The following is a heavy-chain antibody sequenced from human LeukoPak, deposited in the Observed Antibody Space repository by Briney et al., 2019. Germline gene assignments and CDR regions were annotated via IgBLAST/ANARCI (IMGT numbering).Heavy chain of an antibody. CDR2: IIPNSGDS. Sequence: ASVKVSCKASGYTFTDYYMHWVRQAPGQGLEWMGWIIPNSGDSNYAQKLQGRVTMTRDTSINTAYMELSRLTSDDTAVYYCARDPLRRTFDYWGQGTLVTVSS. CDR1: GYTFTDYY. CDR3: ARDPLRRTFDY. V-gene: IGHV1-2*02. J-gene: IGHJ4*02. D-gene: IGHD4-17*01.